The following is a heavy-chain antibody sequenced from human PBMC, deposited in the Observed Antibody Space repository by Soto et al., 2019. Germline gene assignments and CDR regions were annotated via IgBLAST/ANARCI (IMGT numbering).Heavy chain of an antibody. CDR3: ASPKIAFYNWFDP. D-gene: IGHD3-3*02. V-gene: IGHV4-39*01. CDR1: GGSISSSSYY. CDR2: IYYSGST. J-gene: IGHJ5*02. Sequence: TSETLSLTCTVSGGSISSSSYYWGWIRQPPGKGLEWIGSIYYSGSTYYNPSLKSRVTISVDTSKNQFSRKLSSVTAADTAVYYCASPKIAFYNWFDPWGQGTLVTVSS.